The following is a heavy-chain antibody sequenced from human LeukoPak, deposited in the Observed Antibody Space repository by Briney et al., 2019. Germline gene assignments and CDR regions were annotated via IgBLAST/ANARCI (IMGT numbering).Heavy chain of an antibody. V-gene: IGHV4-38-2*02. Sequence: SETLSLTCTVSGYSINSGYFWGWIRQPPGKGLEWIGSIYYSGSTYYNPSLKSRVTISVDTSKKQFALKVSSVTATDTAVYFCARQGSSTWFDPWGQGTLVTVSS. J-gene: IGHJ5*02. D-gene: IGHD2-2*01. CDR1: GYSINSGYF. CDR3: ARQGSSTWFDP. CDR2: IYYSGST.